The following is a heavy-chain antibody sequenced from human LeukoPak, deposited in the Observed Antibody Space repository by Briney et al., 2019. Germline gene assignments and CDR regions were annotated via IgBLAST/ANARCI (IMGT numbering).Heavy chain of an antibody. CDR2: IYPGDSDT. J-gene: IGHJ5*02. V-gene: IGHV5-51*01. CDR3: ARGTRITIFGVVTRMENWFDP. D-gene: IGHD3-3*01. CDR1: GYSFTSYW. Sequence: GESLQISCQGSGYSFTSYWIGWVRQMPGKGLEWMGIIYPGDSDTRYSPSFQGQVTISADKSISTAYLQWSSLKASDTAMYYCARGTRITIFGVVTRMENWFDPWGQGTLVTVSS.